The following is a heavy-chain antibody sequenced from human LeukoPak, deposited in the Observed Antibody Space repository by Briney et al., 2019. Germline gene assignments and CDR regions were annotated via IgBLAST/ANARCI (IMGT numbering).Heavy chain of an antibody. J-gene: IGHJ4*02. CDR1: GFTFSNVW. V-gene: IGHV3-15*01. CDR3: TTHSPYYDFWSVRKTKYYFDY. Sequence: PGGSLRLSCAASGFTFSNVWMSWVRQAPGKGLEWVGRIKSKTDGGTTDYAAPVKGRFTISRDDSKNTLYLQMNSLKTEDTAVYYCTTHSPYYDFWSVRKTKYYFDYWGQGTLVTVSS. D-gene: IGHD3-3*01. CDR2: IKSKTDGGTT.